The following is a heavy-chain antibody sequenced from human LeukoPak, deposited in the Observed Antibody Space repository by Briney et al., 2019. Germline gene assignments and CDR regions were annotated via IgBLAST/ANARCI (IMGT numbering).Heavy chain of an antibody. D-gene: IGHD3-10*01. J-gene: IGHJ5*02. CDR2: IYYSGST. CDR1: GGSISSSTYY. Sequence: SETLSLTCTVSGGSISSSTYYWGWIRQPPGKGLEWIGSIYYSGSTYYNPSLKSRVTIYVDTSKNQFSLKLSSGTAADTAVYYCARVTMVRGVSYNWLDPWGQGTLVTVSS. CDR3: ARVTMVRGVSYNWLDP. V-gene: IGHV4-39*01.